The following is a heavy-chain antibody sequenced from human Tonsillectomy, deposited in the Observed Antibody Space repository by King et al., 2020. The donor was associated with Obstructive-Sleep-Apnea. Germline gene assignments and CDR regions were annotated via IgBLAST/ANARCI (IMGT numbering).Heavy chain of an antibody. D-gene: IGHD3-22*01. CDR1: GFSLSNARMG. Sequence: FTLKESGPVLVKPTETLTLTCTVSGFSLSNARMGVSWIRQPPGKALEWLAHIFSNDEKSYSTSLKSRLTISKDTSKSQVVLTMTNMDPVYTATYYCARYYYDSSGYKDPPYYFDYWGQGTLVTVSS. CDR2: IFSNDEK. J-gene: IGHJ4*02. CDR3: ARYYYDSSGYKDPPYYFDY. V-gene: IGHV2-26*01.